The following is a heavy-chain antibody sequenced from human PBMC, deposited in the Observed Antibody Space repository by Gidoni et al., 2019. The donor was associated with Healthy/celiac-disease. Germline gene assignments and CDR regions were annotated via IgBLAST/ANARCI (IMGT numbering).Heavy chain of an antibody. J-gene: IGHJ3*02. CDR1: GGPFSGYY. D-gene: IGHD5-12*01. CDR3: ARRGYPRAFDI. CDR2: INHSGST. Sequence: QVQLQQWGAGLLKPSETLSLTCAVYGGPFSGYYWSWIRQPPGKGLEWIREINHSGSTNYNPSLKSRVTISVDTSKNQFSLKLSSVTAADTAVYYCARRGYPRAFDIWGQGTLVTVSS. V-gene: IGHV4-34*01.